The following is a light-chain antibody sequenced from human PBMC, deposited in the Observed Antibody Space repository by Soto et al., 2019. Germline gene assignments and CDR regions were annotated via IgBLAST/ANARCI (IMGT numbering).Light chain of an antibody. J-gene: IGLJ6*01. CDR1: SSDVGGYNY. V-gene: IGLV2-11*01. Sequence: QSLLAQPRSASGSPGQSITISCTGTSSDVGGYNYVSWYQQHPAKAPKLIIFDVSKRPSGVPNRFSGSKSGNTASLTISGLRAEDEADYYCCSYVGRKAYAFGNGTKVTV. CDR3: CSYVGRKAYA. CDR2: DVS.